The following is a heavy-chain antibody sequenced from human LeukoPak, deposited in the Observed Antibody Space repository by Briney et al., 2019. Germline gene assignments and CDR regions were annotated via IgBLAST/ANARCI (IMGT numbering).Heavy chain of an antibody. V-gene: IGHV1-24*01. J-gene: IGHJ4*02. Sequence: ASVKVSCKVSGXXXXXXSXXWVRQAXGXXXXXXXXXDPEDGETIYAQKFQGRVTMTEDTSTETAYMELSSLRSEDTAVYYCATGISYSSRSFYFDFWGQGTLVTVSS. D-gene: IGHD6-13*01. CDR1: GXXXXXXS. CDR2: XDPEDGET. CDR3: ATGISYSSRSFYFDF.